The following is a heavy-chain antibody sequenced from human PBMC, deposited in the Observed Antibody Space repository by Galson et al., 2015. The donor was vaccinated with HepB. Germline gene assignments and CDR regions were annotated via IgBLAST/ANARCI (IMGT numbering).Heavy chain of an antibody. CDR3: ARDSWAPDYGDYSDDY. V-gene: IGHV1-69*13. J-gene: IGHJ4*02. CDR1: GGTFSSYA. Sequence: SVKVSCKASGGTFSSYAISWVRQAPGQGLEWMGGIIPIFGTANYAQKFQGRVTITADESTSTAYMELSSLRSEDTAVYYCARDSWAPDYGDYSDDYWGQGTLVTVSS. CDR2: IIPIFGTA. D-gene: IGHD4-17*01.